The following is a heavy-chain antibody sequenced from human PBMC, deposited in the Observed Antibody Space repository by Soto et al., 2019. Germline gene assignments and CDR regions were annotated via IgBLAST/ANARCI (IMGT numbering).Heavy chain of an antibody. J-gene: IGHJ6*02. CDR3: AREGCTNGVCLEWNYYYGMDV. CDR2: IWYDGSNK. D-gene: IGHD2-8*01. CDR1: GFTFSSYG. V-gene: IGHV3-33*01. Sequence: GGSLRLSCAASGFTFSSYGMHWVRQAPGKGLEWVAVIWYDGSNKYYADSVKGRFTISRDNSKNTLYLQMNSLRAEDTAVYYCAREGCTNGVCLEWNYYYGMDVWGQGTTVTVSS.